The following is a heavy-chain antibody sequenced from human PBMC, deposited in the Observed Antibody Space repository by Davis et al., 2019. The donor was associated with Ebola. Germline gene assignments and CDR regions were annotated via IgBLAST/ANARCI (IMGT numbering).Heavy chain of an antibody. D-gene: IGHD3-3*01. Sequence: PGGSLRLSCAASGFTFSTYWMSWVRQAPGKGLEWVAVISYDGSNKYYADSVKGRFTISRDNSKNTLYLQMNSLRAEDTAVYYCAKDGYDFWSGYNWDYYYYMDVWGKGTTVTVSS. CDR3: AKDGYDFWSGYNWDYYYYMDV. J-gene: IGHJ6*03. V-gene: IGHV3-30*18. CDR1: GFTFSTYW. CDR2: ISYDGSNK.